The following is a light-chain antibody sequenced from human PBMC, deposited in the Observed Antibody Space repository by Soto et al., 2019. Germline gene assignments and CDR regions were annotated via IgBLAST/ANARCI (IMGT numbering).Light chain of an antibody. CDR3: QQRSNWPPVT. J-gene: IGKJ1*01. CDR1: QSVSSY. CDR2: DAS. V-gene: IGKV3-11*01. Sequence: EIGLTQSPATLSLSPGERATLSCRASQSVSSYLAWYQQKPGQAPRLLIYDASNRATGIPARFSGSGSGTDFPLTISSLEPEDFAVYYCQQRSNWPPVTFGQGTKVDI.